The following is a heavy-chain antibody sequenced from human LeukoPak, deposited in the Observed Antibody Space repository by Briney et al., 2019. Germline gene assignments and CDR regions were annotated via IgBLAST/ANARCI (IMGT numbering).Heavy chain of an antibody. D-gene: IGHD1-26*01. CDR3: TRDDPRVGSTETD. V-gene: IGHV3-21*01. CDR1: GFTFGHHG. J-gene: IGHJ4*02. Sequence: GGSLRLSCAASGFTFGHHGMHWVRQAPGKGLEWVSAISGSGGSTYYADSVKGRFTVSRDNARASVFLQMNSLRAEDTAVYYCTRDDPRVGSTETDWGQGTLVTVSS. CDR2: ISGSGGST.